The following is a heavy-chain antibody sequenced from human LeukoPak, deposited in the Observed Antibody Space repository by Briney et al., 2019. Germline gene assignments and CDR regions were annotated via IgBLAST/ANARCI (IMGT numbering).Heavy chain of an antibody. CDR2: IYTSGTA. Sequence: SETLSLTCTVSGGSISSYYWSWIRQPAGKGLEWIGRIYTSGTANYNPSLKSRVSMSVDTSKNQFSLKLSSVTAADTAVYYCARGKVVAGTPGQNSWDHWGQGTLVTVSS. J-gene: IGHJ4*02. V-gene: IGHV4-4*07. D-gene: IGHD6-19*01. CDR3: ARGKVVAGTPGQNSWDH. CDR1: GGSISSYY.